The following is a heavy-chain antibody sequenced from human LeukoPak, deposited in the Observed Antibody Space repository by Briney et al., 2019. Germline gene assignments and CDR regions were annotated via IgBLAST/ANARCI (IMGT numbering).Heavy chain of an antibody. D-gene: IGHD5-12*01. CDR3: AKDRESGYAPYDMDV. V-gene: IGHV3-23*01. CDR1: GFTFSSYA. Sequence: GGSLRLSCAASGFTFSSYAMSWVRQAPGKGLEWVSAISGSGGSTFYADSVMGRFTISRDNSKNTLSLHMNSLRAEDTAIYYCAKDRESGYAPYDMDVWGRGTTVTVSS. J-gene: IGHJ6*02. CDR2: ISGSGGST.